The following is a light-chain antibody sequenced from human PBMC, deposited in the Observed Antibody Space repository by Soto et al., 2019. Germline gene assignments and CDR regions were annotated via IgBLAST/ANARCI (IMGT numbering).Light chain of an antibody. V-gene: IGLV2-14*01. CDR1: SSDVGNYNY. CDR2: EVS. CDR3: SSYTSSSNYG. Sequence: QSVLTQPASVSGSPGQSITIACTGTSSDVGNYNYVSWYQQPTAKAPKLMIFEVSNRPSGISSRFSVSKTGNTASLTISVLQAEDEADCYCSSYTSSSNYGFGTWTKVTVL. J-gene: IGLJ1*01.